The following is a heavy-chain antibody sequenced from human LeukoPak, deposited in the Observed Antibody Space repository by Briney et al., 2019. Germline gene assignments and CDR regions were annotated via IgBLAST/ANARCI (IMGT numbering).Heavy chain of an antibody. V-gene: IGHV3-11*04. CDR2: ISSSGSTI. J-gene: IGHJ3*02. CDR3: ARPTALGNWNDFDAFDI. CDR1: GFTFSDYY. D-gene: IGHD1-20*01. Sequence: GGSLRLSCAASGFTFSDYYMSWIRQAPGKGLEWVSYISSSGSTIYYADSVKGRFTISRDNAKNSLYLQMNSLRAEDTAVYYCARPTALGNWNDFDAFDIWGQGTMVTVSS.